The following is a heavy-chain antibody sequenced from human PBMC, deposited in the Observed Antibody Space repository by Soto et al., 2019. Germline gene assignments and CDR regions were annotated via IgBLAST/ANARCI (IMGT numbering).Heavy chain of an antibody. D-gene: IGHD1-1*01. CDR1: GFTFSDYS. Sequence: EVHLLESGGGLVQPGGSLRLSCAASGFTFSDYSMSWVRQTPERGLEWVSSLTRDGTSYYADSVQGRFTVSRDNSKNTVSLQMHSLRAEDTALYYCTKRATTIPTPGNYFDSCGQGTLVTVSS. J-gene: IGHJ4*02. V-gene: IGHV3-23*01. CDR2: LTRDGTS. CDR3: TKRATTIPTPGNYFDS.